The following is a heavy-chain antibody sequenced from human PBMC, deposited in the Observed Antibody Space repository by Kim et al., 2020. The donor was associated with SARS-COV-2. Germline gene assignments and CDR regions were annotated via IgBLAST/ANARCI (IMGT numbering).Heavy chain of an antibody. CDR1: GFTFSIYA. V-gene: IGHV3-23*01. J-gene: IGHJ4*02. Sequence: GGSLRLSCAASGFTFSIYAMSWVRQAPGKGLEWVSVTSASGGSTYYADSVKGRFTISRDDSKNTLYLQMNSLRAEDTALYYCAKDLSGEAYWGQGTLVTV. CDR2: TSASGGST. D-gene: IGHD7-27*01. CDR3: AKDLSGEAY.